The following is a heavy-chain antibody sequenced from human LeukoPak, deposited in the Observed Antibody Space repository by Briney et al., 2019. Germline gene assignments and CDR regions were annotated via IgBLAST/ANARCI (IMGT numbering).Heavy chain of an antibody. V-gene: IGHV1-69*06. CDR2: IIPIFGTA. CDR3: ARGRPTTSTAAAGVNWFDP. Sequence: GASVKVSCKASGGTFSSYAISWVRQAPGQGLEWMGGIIPIFGTANYAQKFQGRVTITADKSTSTAYMELSSLRSEDTAVYYCARGRPTTSTAAAGVNWFDPWGQGTLVTVSS. D-gene: IGHD6-13*01. J-gene: IGHJ5*02. CDR1: GGTFSSYA.